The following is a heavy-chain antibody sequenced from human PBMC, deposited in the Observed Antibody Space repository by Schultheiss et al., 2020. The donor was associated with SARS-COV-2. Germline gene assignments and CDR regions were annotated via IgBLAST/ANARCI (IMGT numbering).Heavy chain of an antibody. CDR3: ARRLGITMVRGATTLFDY. CDR2: INHSGST. J-gene: IGHJ4*02. D-gene: IGHD3-10*01. V-gene: IGHV4-34*01. CDR1: GGSFSGYY. Sequence: GSLRLSCAVYGGSFSGYYWSWIRQPPGKGLEWIGEINHSGSTNYNPSLKSRVTISVDTSKNQFSLKLSSVTAADTAVYYCARRLGITMVRGATTLFDYWGQGTLVTVSS.